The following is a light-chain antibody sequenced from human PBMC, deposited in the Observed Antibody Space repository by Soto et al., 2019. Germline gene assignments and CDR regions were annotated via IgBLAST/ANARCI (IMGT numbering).Light chain of an antibody. CDR1: RNDIGAYEF. V-gene: IGLV2-8*01. J-gene: IGLJ1*01. CDR2: EVV. Sequence: QSVVTQPPSASGSRGQSDTISCTGTRNDIGAYEFVSWYQHHPGKAPKLIIYEVVQRPSGVPDRFSGSKSGNTASLTVSGLQAADEADYYCKSYAGSNTYVFGTGTKVTVL. CDR3: KSYAGSNTYV.